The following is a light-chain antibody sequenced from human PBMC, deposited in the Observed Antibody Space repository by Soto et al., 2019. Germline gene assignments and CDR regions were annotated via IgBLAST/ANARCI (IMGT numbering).Light chain of an antibody. CDR1: QSVSNNY. J-gene: IGKJ1*01. CDR2: GAS. V-gene: IGKV3-11*01. Sequence: EIVLTQSPGTLSLSPGERATLSCRASQSVSNNYLAWYQQKPGQAPRLLIYGASNRATGIPARFSGSGSGTDFTLTISSLEPEDFAVYYCQQRSNWWTFGQGTKV. CDR3: QQRSNWWT.